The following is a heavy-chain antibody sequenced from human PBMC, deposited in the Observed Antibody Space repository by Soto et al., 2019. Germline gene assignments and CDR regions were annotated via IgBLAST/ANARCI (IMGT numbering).Heavy chain of an antibody. CDR1: GFTFSTYA. J-gene: IGHJ4*02. V-gene: IGHV3-30-3*01. CDR2: VSYDGAAK. Sequence: QVQLVESGGGVVQPGRSLRLSCAASGFTFSTYAMHWVRQAPGKGLEWVAAVSYDGAAKYYADSVKGRFIISRDNSKNMLYLQMNSLRAEDTALYFCARLGIAAQTDYWGQGTLVTVSS. D-gene: IGHD2-15*01. CDR3: ARLGIAAQTDY.